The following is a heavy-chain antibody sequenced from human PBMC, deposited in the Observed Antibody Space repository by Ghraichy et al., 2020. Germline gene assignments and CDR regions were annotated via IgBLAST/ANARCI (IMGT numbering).Heavy chain of an antibody. CDR1: GGSISSYY. D-gene: IGHD7-27*01. Sequence: SETLSLTCTVSGGSISSYYWSWIRQPPGKGLEWIGYIYYSGSTNYNPSLKSRVTISVDTSKNQFSLKLSSVTAADTAVYYCARGDLTGISYYFDYWGQGTLVTVSS. CDR3: ARGDLTGISYYFDY. CDR2: IYYSGST. V-gene: IGHV4-59*01. J-gene: IGHJ4*02.